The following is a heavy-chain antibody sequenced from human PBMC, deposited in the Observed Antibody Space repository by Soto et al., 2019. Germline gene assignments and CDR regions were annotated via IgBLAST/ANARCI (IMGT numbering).Heavy chain of an antibody. D-gene: IGHD3-3*01. CDR1: GFTFSSYA. CDR2: ISGSGGST. J-gene: IGHJ4*02. Sequence: EVQLLESGGGLVQPGGSLRLSCAASGFTFSSYAMSWVRQAPGKGLEWVSAISGSGGSTYYADSVKGRFTISRDNSKNTLYLQMNSLRAEDTAVYYCAKGLRRVVIRSYYFDYWGQGTLVTVSS. V-gene: IGHV3-23*01. CDR3: AKGLRRVVIRSYYFDY.